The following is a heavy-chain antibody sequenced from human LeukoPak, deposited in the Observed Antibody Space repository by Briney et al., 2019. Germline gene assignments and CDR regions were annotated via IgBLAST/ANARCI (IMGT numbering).Heavy chain of an antibody. CDR1: GFTLYNHA. J-gene: IGHJ4*02. Sequence: GGSLRLSCAASGFTLYNHAMHWVRQAPGKGLEWLSVISEDGGTTSYADSGKGRFTISRDNSKNSLYLQMNNLRTEDTALYYCAKAAGFWGQGTLVTVSS. CDR2: ISEDGGTT. CDR3: AKAAGF. D-gene: IGHD6-25*01. V-gene: IGHV3-43*02.